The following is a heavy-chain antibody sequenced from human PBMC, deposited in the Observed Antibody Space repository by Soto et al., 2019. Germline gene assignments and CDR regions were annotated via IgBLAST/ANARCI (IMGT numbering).Heavy chain of an antibody. V-gene: IGHV4-59*01. Sequence: SETLSLTCTVSGGSISSYYWSWIRQPPGKGLEWIGYIYYSGSTNYNPSLKSRVTISVDTSKNQFSLKLSSVTAADTAVYYCARDPRYYYDSSGPGYYFDYWGQGTLVTVS. CDR2: IYYSGST. CDR1: GGSISSYY. D-gene: IGHD3-22*01. J-gene: IGHJ4*02. CDR3: ARDPRYYYDSSGPGYYFDY.